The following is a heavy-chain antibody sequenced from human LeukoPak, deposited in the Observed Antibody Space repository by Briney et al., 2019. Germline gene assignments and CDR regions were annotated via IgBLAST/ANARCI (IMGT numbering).Heavy chain of an antibody. CDR2: IKQDGSEK. D-gene: IGHD2-2*01. J-gene: IGHJ4*02. CDR1: GFTFSSYW. V-gene: IGHV3-7*01. CDR3: ARGGDCSSTSCHLDY. Sequence: GGSLRLSCAASGFTFSSYWMSWVRQAPGKGLEWVANIKQDGSEKYYVDSVKGRFTISRDNAKNSLYLQMNSLRAEDTAVYYCARGGDCSSTSCHLDYWGQGTLVTVFS.